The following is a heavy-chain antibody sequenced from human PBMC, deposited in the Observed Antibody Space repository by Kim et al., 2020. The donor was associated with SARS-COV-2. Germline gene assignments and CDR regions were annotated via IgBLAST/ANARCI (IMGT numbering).Heavy chain of an antibody. J-gene: IGHJ4*01. D-gene: IGHD3-16*01. V-gene: IGHV4-59*13. Sequence: SETLSLTCTVSGGSISSYYWSWIRQPPGKGLELIGYSYYSGSTNYNPSLKSRVTISVDTSKNQFSLKLSSVTAADTAVYYCARAGLRRGVDYWGHGTLVTVSS. CDR2: SYYSGST. CDR1: GGSISSYY. CDR3: ARAGLRRGVDY.